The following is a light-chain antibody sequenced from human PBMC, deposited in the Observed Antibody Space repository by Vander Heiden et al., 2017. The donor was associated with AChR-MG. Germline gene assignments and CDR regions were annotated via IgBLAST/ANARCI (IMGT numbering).Light chain of an antibody. V-gene: IGLV1-40*01. CDR1: SSNIGTGYD. J-gene: IGLJ2*01. CDR3: QSYDSSLNGVV. CDR2: VNS. Sequence: QSLLTQPPSVSGAPDQPVTISCTGSSSNIGTGYDVHWYQQFPGTAPKFLISVNSNRPSGVPDRFSASRSGTSASLAITGLQAEDEADYYCQSYDSSLNGVVFGGGTKLTVL.